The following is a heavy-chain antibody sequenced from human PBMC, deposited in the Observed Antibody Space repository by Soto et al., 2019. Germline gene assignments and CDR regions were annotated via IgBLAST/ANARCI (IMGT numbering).Heavy chain of an antibody. V-gene: IGHV3-23*01. CDR2: ISVSAENT. CDR1: GFTCNIYT. CDR3: AKANFYSNYVDS. J-gene: IGHJ4*02. D-gene: IGHD4-4*01. Sequence: GGSLRLSCAASGFTCNIYTMTWVRHAPGNGLEWVSGISVSAENTYYADSVKGRVTISRDNPKNTLYLQMNSLRAEDTAVCYCAKANFYSNYVDSWGQGTLVPVSS.